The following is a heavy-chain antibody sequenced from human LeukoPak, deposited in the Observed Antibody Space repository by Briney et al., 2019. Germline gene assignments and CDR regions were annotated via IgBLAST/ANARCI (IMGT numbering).Heavy chain of an antibody. V-gene: IGHV4-34*01. Sequence: SETLSLTCVVYGGSLSGYYWSWIRQSPGKGLEWIGEINHSGSTTYSPSLKSRVTISVDTSKNQFSLKLSSVTAADTAVYYCARDISAVTTGDYWGQGTLVTVSS. CDR3: ARDISAVTTGDY. CDR2: INHSGST. J-gene: IGHJ4*02. D-gene: IGHD4-17*01. CDR1: GGSLSGYY.